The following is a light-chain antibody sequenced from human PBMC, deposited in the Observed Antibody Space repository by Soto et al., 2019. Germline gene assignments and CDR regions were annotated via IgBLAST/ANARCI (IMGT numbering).Light chain of an antibody. CDR1: QNIGNY. V-gene: IGKV1-39*01. CDR2: AAS. J-gene: IGKJ2*01. Sequence: DIQMTQSPSSLSASVGARVTITCRASQNIGNYLNWYHQKPGKAPELLMFAASTLITGVPSRFSGSGSGTDFTLTISGLQPEDFGIYYCQQTFITPMYTFGRGTKLEMK. CDR3: QQTFITPMYT.